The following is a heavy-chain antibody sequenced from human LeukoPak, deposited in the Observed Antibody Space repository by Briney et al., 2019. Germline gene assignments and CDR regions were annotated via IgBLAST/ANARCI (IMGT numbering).Heavy chain of an antibody. J-gene: IGHJ6*02. D-gene: IGHD3-22*01. CDR2: ISAYNGNT. CDR3: ARDLNTYYYDSSGGYDMDV. CDR1: GYTFTSYG. Sequence: ASVKVSCKASGYTFTSYGISWVRQAPGQGLEWMGWISAYNGNTNYAQKLQGRVTMTTDTSTSTAYMELRSLRSDDTAVYYCARDLNTYYYDSSGGYDMDVWGQGTTVTVSS. V-gene: IGHV1-18*01.